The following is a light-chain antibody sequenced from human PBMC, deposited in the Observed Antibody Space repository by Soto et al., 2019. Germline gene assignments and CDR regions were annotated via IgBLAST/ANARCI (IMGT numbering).Light chain of an antibody. V-gene: IGLV2-8*01. CDR1: SSDVGGYNY. Sequence: QSVLTQPPSASGSPGQSVAISCTGTSSDVGGYNYVAWYQQHPGKAPKLMIYEVNKRPSAVTDRFSGSKSGNTASLTVSGIQAEDEADYYCSSYAGSSNVLGTGTKVTVL. J-gene: IGLJ1*01. CDR3: SSYAGSSNV. CDR2: EVN.